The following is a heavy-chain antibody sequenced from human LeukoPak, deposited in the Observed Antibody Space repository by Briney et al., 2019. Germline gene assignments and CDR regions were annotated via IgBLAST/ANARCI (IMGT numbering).Heavy chain of an antibody. CDR1: GFIFRNYA. Sequence: GASLRLSCAASGFIFRNYAMSWVRQAPGKGLEWVSAITGSGDTTYYADSVKGRFAISRDNSKNTLYVEMNTLRAEDTAVYYCAKWGDFDILTGYYVSDFWGQGTLVTVSS. V-gene: IGHV3-23*01. CDR3: AKWGDFDILTGYYVSDF. J-gene: IGHJ4*02. CDR2: ITGSGDTT. D-gene: IGHD3-9*01.